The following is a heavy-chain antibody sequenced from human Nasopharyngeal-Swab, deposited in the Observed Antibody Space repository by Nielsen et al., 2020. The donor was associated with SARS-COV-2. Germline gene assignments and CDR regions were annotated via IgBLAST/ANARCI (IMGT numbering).Heavy chain of an antibody. J-gene: IGHJ3*02. CDR2: IYYSGST. V-gene: IGHV4-59*08. D-gene: IGHD3-16*02. Sequence: SETLSLTCTVSGGSISSYYWSWIRQPPGKGLEWLGYIYYSGSTNYNPSLKSRVTISVDTSKNQFSLKLSSVTAADTAVYYCARHANYDYVWGSYRPHDAFDIWGQGTMVTVSS. CDR3: ARHANYDYVWGSYRPHDAFDI. CDR1: GGSISSYY.